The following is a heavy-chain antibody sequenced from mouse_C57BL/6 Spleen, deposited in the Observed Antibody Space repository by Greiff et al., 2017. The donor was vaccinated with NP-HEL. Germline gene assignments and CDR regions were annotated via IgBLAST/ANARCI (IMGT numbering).Heavy chain of an antibody. CDR2: ISSGSSTI. Sequence: EVHLVESGGGLVKPGGSLKLSCAASGFTFSDYGMHWVRQAPEKGLEWVAYISSGSSTIYYADTVKGRFTISRDNAKNTLFLQMTSLRSEDTAMYYCAREGTLYFDYWGQGTTLTVSS. J-gene: IGHJ2*01. CDR1: GFTFSDYG. D-gene: IGHD3-3*01. V-gene: IGHV5-17*01. CDR3: AREGTLYFDY.